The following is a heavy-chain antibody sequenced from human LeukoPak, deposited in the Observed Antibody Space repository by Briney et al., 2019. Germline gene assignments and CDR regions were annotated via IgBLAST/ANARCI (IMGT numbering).Heavy chain of an antibody. V-gene: IGHV4-34*01. CDR3: ARGLFKKVDWYSSGYYVWFDP. D-gene: IGHD6-19*01. CDR1: GGSFSGYY. CDR2: INHSGST. Sequence: KPSETLSLTCAVYGGSFSGYYWSWIRQPPGKGLEWIGEINHSGSTNYNPSLKSRVTISVDTSKNQFSLKLGSVTAADTAVYYCARGLFKKVDWYSSGYYVWFDPWGQGTLVTVSS. J-gene: IGHJ5*02.